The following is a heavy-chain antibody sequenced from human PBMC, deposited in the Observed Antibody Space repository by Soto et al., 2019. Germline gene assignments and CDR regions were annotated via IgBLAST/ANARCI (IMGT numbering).Heavy chain of an antibody. Sequence: QVHLVESGGGVVQPGRSLRLSCTASGFTFNHSGMHRVRQAPGKGLEWMAVISYDGSREYYADSVEGRFTTSRDNSKNTLYLQMSSLRPEDTDLYSCARDRQLFYWGQGTLVTVSS. V-gene: IGHV3-30*03. J-gene: IGHJ4*02. CDR3: ARDRQLFY. D-gene: IGHD1-1*01. CDR2: ISYDGSRE. CDR1: GFTFNHSG.